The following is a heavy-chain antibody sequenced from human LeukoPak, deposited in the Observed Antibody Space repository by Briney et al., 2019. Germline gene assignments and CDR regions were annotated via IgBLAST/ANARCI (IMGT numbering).Heavy chain of an antibody. CDR3: ARDVFGSEYPFDL. CDR1: GFTFSSYN. Sequence: PGGSLRLSCAGSGFTFSSYNMNWVRQAPGKGLEWVSSISTSSSYIYYADSLKGRFTISRDNARNSLYLHMNSLRAEDTAVYYCARDVFGSEYPFDLWGQGTLVTVSS. V-gene: IGHV3-21*01. J-gene: IGHJ4*02. D-gene: IGHD2-2*01. CDR2: ISTSSSYI.